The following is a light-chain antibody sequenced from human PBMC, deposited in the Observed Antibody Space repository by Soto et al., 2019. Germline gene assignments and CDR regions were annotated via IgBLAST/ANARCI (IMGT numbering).Light chain of an antibody. Sequence: QSVLTQPASVSGSPGQSITISCTGTSSDVGGYNYVSWYQQHPGKAPKLIIYEVSNRPSGVSNRFSGSKSGNTASLTISGLQDEDEAESYCNSYTSTSTGVFGNETTITVL. CDR1: SSDVGGYNY. CDR2: EVS. V-gene: IGLV2-14*01. CDR3: NSYTSTSTGV. J-gene: IGLJ1*01.